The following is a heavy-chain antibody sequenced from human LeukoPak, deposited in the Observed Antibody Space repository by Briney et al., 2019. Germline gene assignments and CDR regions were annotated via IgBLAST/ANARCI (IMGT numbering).Heavy chain of an antibody. CDR2: MNPNSGNT. J-gene: IGHJ6*03. CDR1: GYTFTSYD. Sequence: ASVTVSCKASGYTFTSYDINWVRQATGQGLEWMGWMNPNSGNTGYAQKFQGRVTMTRNTSISTAYMELSSLRSEDTAVYYCARGLGWRSSWYFGNYYYYMDVWGKGTTVTVSS. CDR3: ARGLGWRSSWYFGNYYYYMDV. V-gene: IGHV1-8*01. D-gene: IGHD6-13*01.